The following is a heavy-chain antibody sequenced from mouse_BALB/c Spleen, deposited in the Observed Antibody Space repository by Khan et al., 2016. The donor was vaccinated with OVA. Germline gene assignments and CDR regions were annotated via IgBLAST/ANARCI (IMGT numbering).Heavy chain of an antibody. J-gene: IGHJ2*01. CDR1: GYSITSGYA. Sequence: DVQLQESGPGLVKPSQSLSLTCTVTGYSITSGYAWNWIRQFPGNKLEWMGYLSYSGVTSYTPSLKIRISITRDTSKNQFFLQLNSVTTEDTATYYCAGGNYYGYYFDYWGQGTTLTVSS. D-gene: IGHD1-1*01. V-gene: IGHV3-2*02. CDR3: AGGNYYGYYFDY. CDR2: LSYSGVT.